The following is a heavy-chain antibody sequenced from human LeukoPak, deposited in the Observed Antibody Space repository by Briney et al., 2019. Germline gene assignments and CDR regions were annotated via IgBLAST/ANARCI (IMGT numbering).Heavy chain of an antibody. CDR3: ARVGGYSSGWYDY. J-gene: IGHJ4*02. D-gene: IGHD6-19*01. CDR1: GFTVSSNY. Sequence: PGGSLRLSCAASGFTVSSNYMSWGRQAPGKGLEWVSLVYSGGSTYYADSVKGRFTISRDNSKNTLYLQMNSLRAEDTAVYYCARVGGYSSGWYDYRGQGTLVTVSS. V-gene: IGHV3-53*01. CDR2: VYSGGST.